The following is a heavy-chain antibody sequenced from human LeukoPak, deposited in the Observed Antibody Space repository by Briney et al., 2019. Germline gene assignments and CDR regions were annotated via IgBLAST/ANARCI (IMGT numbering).Heavy chain of an antibody. Sequence: SETLSLTCTASAGSISSYYWSWIRQPAGKGLEWIGRIYTSGSTNYNPSLKSRVTMSVDTSKNQFSLKLSSVTAADTAVYYCARATTGTDSYYYGMDVWGQGTTVTVSS. J-gene: IGHJ6*02. CDR1: AGSISSYY. D-gene: IGHD1-1*01. V-gene: IGHV4-4*07. CDR3: ARATTGTDSYYYGMDV. CDR2: IYTSGST.